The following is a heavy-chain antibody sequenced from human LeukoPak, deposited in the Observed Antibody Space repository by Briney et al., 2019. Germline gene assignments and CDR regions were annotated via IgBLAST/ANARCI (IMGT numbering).Heavy chain of an antibody. V-gene: IGHV3-7*01. D-gene: IGHD1-26*01. CDR2: IKQDGSEK. CDR3: ARGIVGATPPLDY. Sequence: PGGSLRLSCGASRFTFSSYWMSWVRQAPGKGLEWVANIKQDGSEKYYVDSVKGRFTISRDNAKNSLYLQMNSLRAEDTAVYYCARGIVGATPPLDYWGQGTLVTV. CDR1: RFTFSSYW. J-gene: IGHJ4*02.